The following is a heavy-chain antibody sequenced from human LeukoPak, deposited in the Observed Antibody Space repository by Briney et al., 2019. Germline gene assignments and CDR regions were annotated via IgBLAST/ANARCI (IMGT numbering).Heavy chain of an antibody. J-gene: IGHJ4*02. CDR2: INSDGSST. V-gene: IGHV3-74*01. Sequence: GGSLRLSCAASGFTFSSYWMHWVRQAPGKGLVWVSRINSDGSSTSYADSVKGRFTISRDNAKNTLYLQMNSLRAEDAAVYYCAREKWFTNPLDYWGQGTLVTVSS. D-gene: IGHD3-22*01. CDR3: AREKWFTNPLDY. CDR1: GFTFSSYW.